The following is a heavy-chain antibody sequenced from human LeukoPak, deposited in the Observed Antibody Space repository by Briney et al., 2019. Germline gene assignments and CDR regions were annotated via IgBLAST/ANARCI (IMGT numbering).Heavy chain of an antibody. V-gene: IGHV3-21*01. CDR1: GFTFSSYS. CDR3: ARGGPQTGTTWYMDV. CDR2: ISSSSSYI. D-gene: IGHD1-1*01. J-gene: IGHJ6*03. Sequence: GGSLRLSCAASGFTFSSYSMNWVRQAPGKGLEWVSSISSSSSYIYYADSVKGRFTISRDNAKNSLYLQMNSLRAEDTAVYYCARGGPQTGTTWYMDVWGKGTTVTVSS.